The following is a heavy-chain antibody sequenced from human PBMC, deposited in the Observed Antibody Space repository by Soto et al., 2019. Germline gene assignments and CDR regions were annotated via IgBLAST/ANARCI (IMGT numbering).Heavy chain of an antibody. V-gene: IGHV3-48*03. CDR3: ARGPQVPDIEVIPGAVDD. CDR1: GFTFSSYE. Sequence: EVQVVESGGGLVQPGGSLRLSCTAAGFTFSSYEMNWVRQAPGKGLEWVSYISYSGSTIYYADSVKGRFTISRDNAKNSLYLQMNSLRAEDTAVYYCARGPQVPDIEVIPGAVDDWGQGTLVTVSS. CDR2: ISYSGSTI. J-gene: IGHJ4*02. D-gene: IGHD2-2*01.